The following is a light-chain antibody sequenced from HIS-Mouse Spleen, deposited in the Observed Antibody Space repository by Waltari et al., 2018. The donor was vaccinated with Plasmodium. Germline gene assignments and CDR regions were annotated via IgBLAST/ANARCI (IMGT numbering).Light chain of an antibody. V-gene: IGLV3-10*01. CDR3: YSTDSSGNHRV. CDR2: EAS. J-gene: IGLJ3*02. Sequence: SYELTQPPSVSVSPGQTARITCSGDALPKKYAYWYQQKSGQAPVMVIYEASKRPSGIPGRFSGSSSGTMGTLTISGAQVEDEADYYCYSTDSSGNHRVFGGGTKLTVL. CDR1: ALPKKY.